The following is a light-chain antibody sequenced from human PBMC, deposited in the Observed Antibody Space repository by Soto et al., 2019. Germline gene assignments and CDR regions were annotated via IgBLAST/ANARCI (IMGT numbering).Light chain of an antibody. J-gene: IGLJ3*02. CDR1: SSDLGSYNL. CDR3: CSYAGSSTSWV. Sequence: QSVLTQPASVSGSPGQSLTISCTGTSSDLGSYNLVSWYQQLPGKAPKLMIYEVNKRPSGVSNRFSASKSGNTASLTISGLQAEDEADYYCCSYAGSSTSWVFGGGTKVTVL. V-gene: IGLV2-23*02. CDR2: EVN.